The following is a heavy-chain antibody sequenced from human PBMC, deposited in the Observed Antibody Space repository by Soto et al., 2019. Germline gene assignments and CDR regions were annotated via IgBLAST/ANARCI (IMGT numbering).Heavy chain of an antibody. CDR3: VRESRSSGYFEH. V-gene: IGHV3-7*05. Sequence: PGGSLRLSCAASGFTFFSYWMTWVRQAPGKGLEWVANIKQDGSVKFYVDSVKGRFTISRDNAKNSLDLQMNSLRAEDTAVYYCVRESRSSGYFEHWGQGTLVTVSS. CDR2: IKQDGSVK. J-gene: IGHJ4*02. CDR1: GFTFFSYW. D-gene: IGHD3-22*01.